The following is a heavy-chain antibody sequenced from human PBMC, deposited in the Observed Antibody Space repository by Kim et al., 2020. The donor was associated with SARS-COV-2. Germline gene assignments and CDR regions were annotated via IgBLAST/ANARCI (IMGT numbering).Heavy chain of an antibody. Sequence: GGSLRLSCAASGFPFSSYNMNWVRQAPGKGLEWVSYISRSSTTIYYADSVKGRFTISRDNAKNSLYLQMTSLRDEDTAVYYCALGLYYYYGVDVWGQGTTVTVS. V-gene: IGHV3-48*02. J-gene: IGHJ6*02. CDR1: GFPFSSYN. CDR3: ALGLYYYYGVDV. CDR2: ISRSSTTI.